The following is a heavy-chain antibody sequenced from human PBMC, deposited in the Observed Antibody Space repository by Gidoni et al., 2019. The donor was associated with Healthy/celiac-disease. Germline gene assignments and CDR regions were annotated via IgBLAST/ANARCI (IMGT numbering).Heavy chain of an antibody. V-gene: IGHV3-33*08. CDR1: GFTFSSYG. CDR3: AREIYDFWSGYYMGPWGAYYYYGMDV. J-gene: IGHJ6*02. Sequence: QVQLVESGGGVVQPGRSLRLSCAASGFTFSSYGMHWVRQAPGKGLEWVAVIWYDGSNKYYADSVKGRFTISRDNSKNTLYLQMNSLRAEDTAVYYCAREIYDFWSGYYMGPWGAYYYYGMDVWGQGTTVTVSS. D-gene: IGHD3-3*01. CDR2: IWYDGSNK.